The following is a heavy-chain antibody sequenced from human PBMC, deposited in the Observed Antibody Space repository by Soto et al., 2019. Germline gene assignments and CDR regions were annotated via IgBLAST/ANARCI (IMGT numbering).Heavy chain of an antibody. CDR3: ARNSMAIYYDSSGYPFDY. Sequence: ASVKVSCKASGYTFTSYGISWVRQAPGHGLEWMGWISAYNGNTNYAQKLQGRVTMTTDTSTSTAYMELRSLRSDDTAVYYCARNSMAIYYDSSGYPFDYWGQGTLVTVSS. V-gene: IGHV1-18*04. J-gene: IGHJ4*02. CDR2: ISAYNGNT. CDR1: GYTFTSYG. D-gene: IGHD3-22*01.